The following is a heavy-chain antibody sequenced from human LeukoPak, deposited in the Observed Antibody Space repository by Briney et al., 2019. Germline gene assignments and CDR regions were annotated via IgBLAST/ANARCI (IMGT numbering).Heavy chain of an antibody. Sequence: GRSLRLSCAASGFTFDDYAMHWVRQASGKGLEWVSGISWNSGSIGYADSVKGRFTISRDNAKNSLYLQMNSLRAEDTALYYCAKEPRTYYYDYYYGMDVWGQGTTVTVSS. V-gene: IGHV3-9*01. CDR2: ISWNSGSI. D-gene: IGHD3-22*01. CDR3: AKEPRTYYYDYYYGMDV. CDR1: GFTFDDYA. J-gene: IGHJ6*02.